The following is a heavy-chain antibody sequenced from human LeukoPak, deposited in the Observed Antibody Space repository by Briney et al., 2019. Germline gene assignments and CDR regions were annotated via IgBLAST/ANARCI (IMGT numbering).Heavy chain of an antibody. J-gene: IGHJ6*03. Sequence: ASVKVSCKASGYIFTYYYIHWVRQAPGQGLEWMGWINPNTGGTNYAQNFQGRVTMTRDTSISTAYMELSRLTSDDTAVYYCARVNDYVELGDYYYYMDVWGKGTTVTVSS. CDR3: ARVNDYVELGDYYYYMDV. CDR2: INPNTGGT. CDR1: GYIFTYYY. V-gene: IGHV1-2*02. D-gene: IGHD4-17*01.